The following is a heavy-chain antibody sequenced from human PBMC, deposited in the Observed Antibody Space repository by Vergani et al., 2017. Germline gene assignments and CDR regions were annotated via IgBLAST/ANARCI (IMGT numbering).Heavy chain of an antibody. CDR1: GYTLTELS. Sequence: QVQLVQSGAEVKKHGASVKVSCKVSGYTLTELSMHWVRQAPGKGLEWMGGFDPEDGETIYAQKFQGRVTMTEDTSTDTAYMELSSLRSEDTAVYYCATVPYNEHYGDYVFDYWGQGTLVTVSS. J-gene: IGHJ4*02. V-gene: IGHV1-24*01. CDR3: ATVPYNEHYGDYVFDY. CDR2: FDPEDGET. D-gene: IGHD4-17*01.